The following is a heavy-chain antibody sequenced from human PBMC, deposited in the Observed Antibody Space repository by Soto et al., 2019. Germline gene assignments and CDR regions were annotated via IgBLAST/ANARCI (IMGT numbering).Heavy chain of an antibody. D-gene: IGHD3-10*01. V-gene: IGHV1-69*01. CDR1: GGTFNNYA. CDR3: VRGGRTGNFGMDV. J-gene: IGHJ6*02. Sequence: QVQLVQSGAEVKKPGSSVKVSCKASGGTFNNYAISWVRQAPGLGLEWMGGIIPMFGTTNYVQKFQDRVTITADESTSTAYMELSSLRSEDTALYFCVRGGRTGNFGMDVWGQGTTVTVSS. CDR2: IIPMFGTT.